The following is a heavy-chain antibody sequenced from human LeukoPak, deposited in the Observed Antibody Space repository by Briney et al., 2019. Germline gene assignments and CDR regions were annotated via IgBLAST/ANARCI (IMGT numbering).Heavy chain of an antibody. D-gene: IGHD3-3*01. CDR3: ARGSYDFWSGYPLGV. J-gene: IGHJ6*04. Sequence: PSETLSLTCTVSGGSISSSSYYWGWIRQPPGKGLEWIGSIYYSGSTYYNPSLKSRVTISVDTSKNQFSLKLSSVTAADTAVYYCARGSYDFWSGYPLGVWGKGTTATVSS. V-gene: IGHV4-39*01. CDR2: IYYSGST. CDR1: GGSISSSSYY.